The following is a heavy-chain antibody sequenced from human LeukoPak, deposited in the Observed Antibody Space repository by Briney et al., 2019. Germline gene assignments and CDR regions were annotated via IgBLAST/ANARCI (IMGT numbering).Heavy chain of an antibody. V-gene: IGHV3-30*04. CDR2: ISYDGSNK. Sequence: GGSLRLSCAASGFTFSSYAMHWVRQAPGKGLEWVAVISYDGSNKYYADSVKGRFTISRDNSKNTLYLQMNSLRAEDTAVYYCAKGSDYSNPIGYYYYYYGMDVWGQGTTVTVSS. D-gene: IGHD4-11*01. CDR3: AKGSDYSNPIGYYYYYYGMDV. CDR1: GFTFSSYA. J-gene: IGHJ6*02.